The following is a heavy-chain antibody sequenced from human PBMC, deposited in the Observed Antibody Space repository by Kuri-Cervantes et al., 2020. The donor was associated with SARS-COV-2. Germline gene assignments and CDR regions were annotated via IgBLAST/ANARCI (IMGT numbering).Heavy chain of an antibody. CDR1: GYSISSGYY. D-gene: IGHD3-3*01. J-gene: IGHJ5*02. Sequence: SETLSLTCAVSGYSISSGYYWGWIRQPPGKGLEWIGSIYHSGSTFYNPSLKSRVTISVDTSKNQFSLKLSSVTAADTAVYYCARAPLITIFGVVGWFDPWGQGTLVTVSS. CDR2: IYHSGST. V-gene: IGHV4-38-2*01. CDR3: ARAPLITIFGVVGWFDP.